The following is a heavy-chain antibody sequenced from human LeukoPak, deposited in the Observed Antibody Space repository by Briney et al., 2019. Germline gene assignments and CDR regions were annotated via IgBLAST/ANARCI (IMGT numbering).Heavy chain of an antibody. V-gene: IGHV4-61*02. Sequence: SETLSLTCTVSGNSISSGDNYWSWIRQPAGKGLEWIGRIYTSGSTNYNPSLKSRVTISVDTSKNQFSLKLSSVTAADTAVYYCARGRATMVWGSYRPLPSFDYWGQGTLVTVSS. CDR3: ARGRATMVWGSYRPLPSFDY. CDR1: GNSISSGDNY. J-gene: IGHJ4*02. D-gene: IGHD3-16*02. CDR2: IYTSGST.